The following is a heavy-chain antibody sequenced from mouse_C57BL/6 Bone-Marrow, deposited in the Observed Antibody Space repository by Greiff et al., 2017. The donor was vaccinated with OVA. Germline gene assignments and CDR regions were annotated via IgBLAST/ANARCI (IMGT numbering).Heavy chain of an antibody. CDR1: GYTFTSYW. CDR2: IDPNSGGT. Sequence: VQLQQPGAELVKPGASVKLSCKASGYTFTSYWMHWVKQRPGRGLEWIGRIDPNSGGTKYNEKFKSKATLTVDKPSSPAYMQLSSLTSEDSAVYYCARGIPYYYGSSYVFAYWGQGTLVTVSA. CDR3: ARGIPYYYGSSYVFAY. V-gene: IGHV1-72*01. D-gene: IGHD1-1*01. J-gene: IGHJ3*01.